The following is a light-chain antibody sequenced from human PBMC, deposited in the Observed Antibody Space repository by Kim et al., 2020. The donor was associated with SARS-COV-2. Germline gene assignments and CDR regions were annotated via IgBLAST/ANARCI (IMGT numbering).Light chain of an antibody. J-gene: IGKJ4*01. CDR3: QQYSDLIT. V-gene: IGKV1-33*01. CDR1: QDMSDY. Sequence: DIRMTQSPSSLSASVGDRVTITCQASQDMSDYLNWYQQRPGKAPKLLIYDASRLQIGVPSRFSGSGSGRRFTFTISNLQPEDFATYYCQQYSDLITFGGGTKVEI. CDR2: DAS.